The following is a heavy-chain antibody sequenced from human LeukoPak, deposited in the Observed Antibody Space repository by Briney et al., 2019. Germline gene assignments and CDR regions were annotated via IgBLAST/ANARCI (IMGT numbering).Heavy chain of an antibody. Sequence: GGSLRLSCAASGFTFSSYSMNWVRQAPGKGLEWVSSISSSSSYIYYADSVKGRFTISRDNAKNSLYLQMNSLRAEDTAVYYCARGRPSSGWPGYYFDYWGQGTLVTVSS. CDR3: ARGRPSSGWPGYYFDY. V-gene: IGHV3-21*04. CDR2: ISSSSSYI. J-gene: IGHJ4*02. CDR1: GFTFSSYS. D-gene: IGHD6-19*01.